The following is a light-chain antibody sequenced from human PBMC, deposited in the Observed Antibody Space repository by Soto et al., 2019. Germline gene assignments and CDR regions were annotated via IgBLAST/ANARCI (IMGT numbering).Light chain of an antibody. J-gene: IGLJ2*01. CDR3: QSYDTSRSVV. V-gene: IGLV1-40*01. CDR1: SSNIGAGYD. Sequence: QSVLTQPPSVSGAPGQRVTISCTGSSSNIGAGYDVHWYQQLPGTAPKLLMYANSNRPSGVPDRFSGSKSGTSASLVITGLQAEDEADYYCQSYDTSRSVVFGGGTKVTVL. CDR2: ANS.